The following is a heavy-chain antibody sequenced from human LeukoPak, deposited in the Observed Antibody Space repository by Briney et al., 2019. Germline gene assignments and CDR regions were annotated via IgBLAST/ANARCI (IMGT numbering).Heavy chain of an antibody. D-gene: IGHD5-24*01. V-gene: IGHV3-33*01. J-gene: IGHJ4*02. CDR1: GFSLSGYG. CDR3: ARELSPVETYYFDY. Sequence: GGSLRLSCEASGFSLSGYGMHWVRQAPGKGLEWVAVIWYDGSKKYYADSVKGRFTISRDNSKNTPYLQMNSLRVEDTAVYYCARELSPVETYYFDYWGQGTLVTVSS. CDR2: IWYDGSKK.